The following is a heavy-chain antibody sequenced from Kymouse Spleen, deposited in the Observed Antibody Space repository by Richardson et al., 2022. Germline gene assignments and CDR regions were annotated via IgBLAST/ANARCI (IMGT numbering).Heavy chain of an antibody. CDR2: IYYSGST. Sequence: QLQLQESGPGLVKPSETLSLTCTVSGGSISSSSYYWGWIRQPPGKGLEWIGSIYYSGSTYYNPSLKSRVTISVDTSKNQFSLKLSSVTAADTAVYYCARKGTIFGVVTLWYFDYWGQGTLVTVSS. J-gene: IGHJ4*02. CDR3: ARKGTIFGVVTLWYFDY. V-gene: IGHV4-39*01. CDR1: GGSISSSSYY. D-gene: IGHD3-3*01.